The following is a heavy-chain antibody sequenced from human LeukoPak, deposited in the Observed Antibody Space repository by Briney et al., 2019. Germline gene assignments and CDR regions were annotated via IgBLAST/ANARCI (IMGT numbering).Heavy chain of an antibody. D-gene: IGHD3-16*01. V-gene: IGHV1-8*01. Sequence: ASXXVSCKASGYTFTSYDINWVRQATGQGLEWMGWMNPSSGNTGYAQKFQGRVTMTRNKSIRTAYMELRSLRYEDTAGYYCARGPSYVVTFGGVINWFDPWGQGTLVTVSS. J-gene: IGHJ5*02. CDR1: GYTFTSYD. CDR3: ARGPSYVVTFGGVINWFDP. CDR2: MNPSSGNT.